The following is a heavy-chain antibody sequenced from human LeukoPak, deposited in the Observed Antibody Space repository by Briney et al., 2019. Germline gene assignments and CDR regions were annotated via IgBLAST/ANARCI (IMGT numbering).Heavy chain of an antibody. V-gene: IGHV3-23*01. D-gene: IGHD2-15*01. CDR2: ISGSGGST. CDR1: GGTFSSYA. Sequence: ASVKVSCKASGGTFSSYATSWVRQAPGKGLEWVSAISGSGGSTYYADSVKGRFTISRDNSKNTLYLQMNSLRAEDTAVYYCSIGPQRYCSGGYCYGDYWGQGTLVTVSS. J-gene: IGHJ4*02. CDR3: SIGPQRYCSGGYCYGDY.